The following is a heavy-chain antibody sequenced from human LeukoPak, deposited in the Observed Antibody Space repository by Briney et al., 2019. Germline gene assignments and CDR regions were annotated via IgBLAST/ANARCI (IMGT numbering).Heavy chain of an antibody. CDR1: GFTFSTFE. V-gene: IGHV3-48*03. Sequence: PGGSLRLSCAASGFTFSTFEMNWVRQAPGKGLEWLSYIDASGTTIYYADSVKGRFTMSGDNAKNSLYLQMNTLRADDTAVYYCARGRGSIYYESDYWGQGTLVTVSS. J-gene: IGHJ4*02. CDR2: IDASGTTI. D-gene: IGHD1-26*01. CDR3: ARGRGSIYYESDY.